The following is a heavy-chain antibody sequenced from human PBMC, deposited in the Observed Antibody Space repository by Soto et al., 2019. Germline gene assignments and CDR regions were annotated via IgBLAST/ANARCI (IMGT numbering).Heavy chain of an antibody. V-gene: IGHV3-21*01. CDR3: ARGYYDSSGPLGAFDI. Sequence: GSLRLSWAASGFNFNSYTIDWVRQAQWKRLEWLSSISSSGYIFSTDSVRGRFTISRDNAKNSVYLQMNSLRAEDTAVYYCARGYYDSSGPLGAFDIWGQGTMVTVSS. D-gene: IGHD3-22*01. J-gene: IGHJ3*02. CDR2: ISSSGYI. CDR1: GFNFNSYT.